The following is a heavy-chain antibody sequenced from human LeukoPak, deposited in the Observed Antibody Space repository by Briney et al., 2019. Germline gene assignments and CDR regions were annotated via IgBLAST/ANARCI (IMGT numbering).Heavy chain of an antibody. CDR2: ITSSGDTI. J-gene: IGHJ4*02. CDR3: ARDHVSVAGTGIDY. D-gene: IGHD6-19*01. Sequence: NPGGSLRLSCAASGFTFSDYYMSWIRQAPGKGLEWVSYITSSGDTIYYAESVKGRFTISRDNAKNSLYLQMNSLRAEDTAVYYCARDHVSVAGTGIDYWGKGTLITVSS. V-gene: IGHV3-11*04. CDR1: GFTFSDYY.